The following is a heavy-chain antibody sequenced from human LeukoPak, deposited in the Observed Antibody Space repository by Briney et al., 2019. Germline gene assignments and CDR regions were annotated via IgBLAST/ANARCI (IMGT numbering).Heavy chain of an antibody. V-gene: IGHV3-23*01. J-gene: IGHJ4*02. D-gene: IGHD3-3*02. Sequence: GGSLSLSCSSSGFTFNSYAMSGVRQAPGKGLEWVSTISGSGGSTYYADSVKGRLTISRDNSKNTLYLQMNSLGDEDTAVYYCAGVRHFFFGFFDHWGQGTLVTVSS. CDR1: GFTFNSYA. CDR3: AGVRHFFFGFFDH. CDR2: ISGSGGST.